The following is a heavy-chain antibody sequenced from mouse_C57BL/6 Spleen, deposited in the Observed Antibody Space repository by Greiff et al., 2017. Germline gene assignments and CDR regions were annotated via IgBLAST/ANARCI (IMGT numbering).Heavy chain of an antibody. V-gene: IGHV1-50*01. CDR2: LDPPDSYT. J-gene: IGHJ3*01. CDR3: ARGDYGSSYVAY. Sequence: VQLQQPGAELVKPGASVKLSCKASGYTFTSYWMQWVKQSPGQGLGWIGGLDPPDSYTNYNQKFKGKATLAVDTSSSTAYMQLSSLTSEDSAVYYCARGDYGSSYVAYWGQGTLVTVSA. D-gene: IGHD1-1*01. CDR1: GYTFTSYW.